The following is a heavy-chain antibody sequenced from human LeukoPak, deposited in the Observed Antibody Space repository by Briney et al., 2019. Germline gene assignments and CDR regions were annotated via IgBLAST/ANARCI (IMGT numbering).Heavy chain of an antibody. CDR3: ARDPSSYGSGSFDY. V-gene: IGHV3-30*02. D-gene: IGHD3-10*01. J-gene: IGHJ4*02. CDR2: IRYDGSNK. Sequence: PGGSLRLSCAASGFTFSSYGMHWVRQAPGKGLEWVAFIRYDGSNKYYADSVKGRFTISRDNSKNTLYLQMNSLRAEDTAVYYCARDPSSYGSGSFDYWGQGTLVTVSS. CDR1: GFTFSSYG.